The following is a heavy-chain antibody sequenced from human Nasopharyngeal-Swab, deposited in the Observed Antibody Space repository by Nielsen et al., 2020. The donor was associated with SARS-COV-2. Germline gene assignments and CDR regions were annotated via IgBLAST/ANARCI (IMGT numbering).Heavy chain of an antibody. J-gene: IGHJ5*02. D-gene: IGHD2-2*01. V-gene: IGHV5-10-1*01. CDR2: IDPSDSYT. Sequence: GESLKISCKGSGYSFTSCWISWVRQMPGKGLEWMGRIDPSDSYTNYSPSFQGHVTISADKSINTAYLQWSSLKASDTAMYYCARLGYCSSTSCPYNWFDPWGQGTLVTVSS. CDR1: GYSFTSCW. CDR3: ARLGYCSSTSCPYNWFDP.